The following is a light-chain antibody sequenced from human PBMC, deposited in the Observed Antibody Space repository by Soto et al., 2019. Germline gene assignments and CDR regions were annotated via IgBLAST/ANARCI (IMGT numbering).Light chain of an antibody. CDR3: QQTTSFPLT. Sequence: DIQMTQSPYFVSASVGDRVTITCRASQGISSGLAWYQHKPGRAPKLLIHAASSLESGVPSRFSGSGSGTDFTLTISSLQPEDFATDYCQQTTSFPLTFGGGPKVEIK. J-gene: IGKJ4*01. CDR1: QGISSG. V-gene: IGKV1-12*01. CDR2: AAS.